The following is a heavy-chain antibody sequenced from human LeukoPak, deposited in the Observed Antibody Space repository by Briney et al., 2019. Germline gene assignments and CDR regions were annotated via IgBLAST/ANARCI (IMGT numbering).Heavy chain of an antibody. D-gene: IGHD6-19*01. CDR1: GYTFTSYD. CDR2: MNPNSGNT. V-gene: IGHV1-8*01. J-gene: IGHJ3*02. CDR3: ASLVAGDDAFDI. Sequence: ASVKVSCKASGYTFTSYDINWVRQATGQGLEWMGWMNPNSGNTGYAQKFQGTVTMTRNTSISTAYMELSSLRSEDTAVYYCASLVAGDDAFDIWGQGTMVTVSS.